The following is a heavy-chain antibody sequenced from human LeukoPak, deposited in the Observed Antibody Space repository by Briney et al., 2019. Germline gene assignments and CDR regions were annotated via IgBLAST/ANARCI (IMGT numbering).Heavy chain of an antibody. CDR2: IYNSGTT. CDR1: GDSISSTSYY. Sequence: SETLSLTCTVSGDSISSTSYYWDWIRQPPGKGLEWVGSIYNSGTTYYNPSLKSRVTISVDTSKNQFSLKVSSVTAADTAVYYCASRVYGLGSFNYWGQGTLVTVSS. J-gene: IGHJ4*01. V-gene: IGHV4-39*01. CDR3: ASRVYGLGSFNY. D-gene: IGHD3-10*01.